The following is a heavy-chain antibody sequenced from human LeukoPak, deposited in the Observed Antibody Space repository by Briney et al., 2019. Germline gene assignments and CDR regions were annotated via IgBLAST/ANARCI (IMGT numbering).Heavy chain of an antibody. V-gene: IGHV3-23*01. D-gene: IGHD2-21*02. CDR3: AKGSNIVVVTAPTDY. Sequence: PGGSLRLSCAASGFTFSSYAMSWVRQAPGKGLEWVSAISGSGGSTYYADSVKGRFTISRDNSKNTLYLQMNSLRAEDTAVYYCAKGSNIVVVTAPTDYWGQGTLVTVSS. CDR1: GFTFSSYA. J-gene: IGHJ4*02. CDR2: ISGSGGST.